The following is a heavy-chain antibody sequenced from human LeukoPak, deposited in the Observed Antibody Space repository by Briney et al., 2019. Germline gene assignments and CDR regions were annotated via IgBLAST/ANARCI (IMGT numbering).Heavy chain of an antibody. Sequence: GGSLRLSCAASGFTFSNYAMSWVRQAPGKGLEWVSTISTSGSNTYYADSVKGRFTISRDNSKNTLYLQMNSLRAEDTAVYYCARGPSGYHNTGGQGTLVTVSS. CDR2: ISTSGSNT. CDR3: ARGPSGYHNT. CDR1: GFTFSNYA. D-gene: IGHD5-12*01. J-gene: IGHJ4*02. V-gene: IGHV3-23*01.